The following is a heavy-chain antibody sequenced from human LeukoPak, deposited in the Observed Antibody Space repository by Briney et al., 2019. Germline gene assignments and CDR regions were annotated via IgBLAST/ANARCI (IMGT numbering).Heavy chain of an antibody. J-gene: IGHJ4*02. CDR2: INPSGGST. CDR3: TRDSYSGYDRSLGY. V-gene: IGHV1-46*03. D-gene: IGHD5-12*01. Sequence: ASVKVSCKASGYTFTIYYIHWVRQAPGQGLEWVGIINPSGGSTSYAQKFQGRVTMTRDTSTSTVYMVLSSLRSVDTAMYYCTRDSYSGYDRSLGYWGQGTLVTVSS. CDR1: GYTFTIYY.